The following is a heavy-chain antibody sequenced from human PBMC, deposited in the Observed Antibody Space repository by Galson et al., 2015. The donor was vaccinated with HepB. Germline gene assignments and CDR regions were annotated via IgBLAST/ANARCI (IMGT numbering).Heavy chain of an antibody. D-gene: IGHD5-24*01. J-gene: IGHJ4*02. Sequence: ETLSLTCGVSGGSLSGYYWSWIRQSPGKGLEWIGEINHSGFTDYTPSLKSRVTISVDTSKNQFSLNLTSVTAEDMAVYYCARRRWLQPFDSWGQGARITASS. CDR3: ARRRWLQPFDS. CDR2: INHSGFT. CDR1: GGSLSGYY. V-gene: IGHV4-34*01.